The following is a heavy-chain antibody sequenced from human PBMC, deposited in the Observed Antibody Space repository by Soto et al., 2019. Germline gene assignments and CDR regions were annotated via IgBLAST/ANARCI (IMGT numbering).Heavy chain of an antibody. V-gene: IGHV3-30*18. CDR2: ISYDGSNK. J-gene: IGHJ4*02. CDR1: GFTFSSYG. D-gene: IGHD3-3*01. CDR3: AKDLDFPYYFDY. Sequence: QVQLVESGGGVVQPGRSLRLSCAASGFTFSSYGMHWVRLAPGKGLEWVAVISYDGSNKFYADSVKGRFTISRDNSKNTLYLQMNSLRAEDTAVYYCAKDLDFPYYFDYWGQGTLVTVSS.